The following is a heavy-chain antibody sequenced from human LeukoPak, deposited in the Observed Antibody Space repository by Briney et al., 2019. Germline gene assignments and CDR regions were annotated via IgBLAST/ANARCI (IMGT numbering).Heavy chain of an antibody. CDR2: ISYVGTT. CDR1: GGSITTIPYN. CDR3: ARHPTGYPNWFDS. V-gene: IGHV4-39*01. Sequence: PSETLSLTCTVSGGSITTIPYNWGWIRQPPGKGLEWIGTISYVGTTYYEPSFKSRVTMSIDTSKNQFSLNLNSATAADTAVYYCARHPTGYPNWFDSWGQGTLVIVSS. J-gene: IGHJ5*01. D-gene: IGHD3-9*01.